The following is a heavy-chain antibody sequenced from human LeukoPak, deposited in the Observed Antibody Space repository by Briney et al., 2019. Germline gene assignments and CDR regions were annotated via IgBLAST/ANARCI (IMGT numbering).Heavy chain of an antibody. D-gene: IGHD6-13*01. Sequence: SETLSLTCAVYGGSFSSYYWSWIRQPPGRGLGWIGEINHSGSTYYNPSLKSRVTISEDTSKNQFSLKLSSVTAADAAVYYCARGVRIADYWGQGTLVTVSS. CDR1: GGSFSSYY. J-gene: IGHJ4*02. CDR2: INHSGST. V-gene: IGHV4-34*01. CDR3: ARGVRIADY.